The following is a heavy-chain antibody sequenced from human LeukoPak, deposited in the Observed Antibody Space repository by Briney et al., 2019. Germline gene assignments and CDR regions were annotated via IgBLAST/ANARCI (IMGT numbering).Heavy chain of an antibody. J-gene: IGHJ4*02. CDR1: GGSISSSSYY. CDR3: ASIRYSSGWYGLWY. CDR2: IYYSGST. V-gene: IGHV4-39*01. Sequence: SETLSLTCTVSGGSISSSSYYWGWIRQPPGKGLEWIGSIYYSGSTYYNPSLKSRVTISVDTSKNQFSLKLSPVTAADTAVYYCASIRYSSGWYGLWYWGQGTLVTVSS. D-gene: IGHD6-19*01.